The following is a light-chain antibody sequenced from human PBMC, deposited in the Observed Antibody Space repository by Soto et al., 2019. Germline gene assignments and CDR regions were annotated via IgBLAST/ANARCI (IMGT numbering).Light chain of an antibody. J-gene: IGKJ1*01. CDR1: QSISSW. CDR2: KAS. Sequence: DIQMTQSPSTLSASVGDRVTITCRASQSISSWLAWYQQKPGKAPKLLIYKASSLESGVPSRFSGSGSGTEFTLTISSLQPDDFATYSCQQYNSYSPEGTFGQGTKVEIK. V-gene: IGKV1-5*03. CDR3: QQYNSYSPEGT.